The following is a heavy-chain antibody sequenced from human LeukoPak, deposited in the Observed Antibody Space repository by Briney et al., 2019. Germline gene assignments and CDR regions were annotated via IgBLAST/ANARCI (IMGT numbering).Heavy chain of an antibody. D-gene: IGHD2-21*02. V-gene: IGHV5-51*01. J-gene: IGHJ4*02. CDR2: VYPIDSDT. Sequence: GESLKISCKGSGFIFTDYWIGWVRLMPGKGPEWMAIVYPIDSDTRYTPSFEGQVTTSADRSISSAYLRLRSLQASDTAMYYCVRGGGDSGDFDYWGQGTLVTVSS. CDR3: VRGGGDSGDFDY. CDR1: GFIFTDYW.